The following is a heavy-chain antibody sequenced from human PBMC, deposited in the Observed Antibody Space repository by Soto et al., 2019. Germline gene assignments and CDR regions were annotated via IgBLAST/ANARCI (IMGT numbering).Heavy chain of an antibody. Sequence: ASVKVSCKASGGTFSSYAISWVRQAPGQGLEWMGGIIPIFGTANYAQKFQGRVTITADKSTSTAYMELSSLRSEDTAVYYCARGLRRSWYSSYHYYGMEVWGQGTTVTVSS. D-gene: IGHD6-13*01. CDR3: ARGLRRSWYSSYHYYGMEV. V-gene: IGHV1-69*06. CDR1: GGTFSSYA. J-gene: IGHJ6*02. CDR2: IIPIFGTA.